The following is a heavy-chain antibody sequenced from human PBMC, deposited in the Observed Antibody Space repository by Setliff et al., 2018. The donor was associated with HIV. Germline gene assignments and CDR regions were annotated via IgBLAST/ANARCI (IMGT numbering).Heavy chain of an antibody. CDR1: GGSISSSSYS. CDR2: IYYSGST. V-gene: IGHV4-39*07. CDR3: GRGPHIVGAPWAVIDY. Sequence: SETLSLTCTVSGGSISSSSYSWGWIRQPPGKGLEWIGSIYYSGSTYYNPSLKSRVALSIDTFKSQISLNMTSLTTADTAIYYCGRGPHIVGAPWAVIDYWAQGKPVTVSS. D-gene: IGHD1-26*01. J-gene: IGHJ4*02.